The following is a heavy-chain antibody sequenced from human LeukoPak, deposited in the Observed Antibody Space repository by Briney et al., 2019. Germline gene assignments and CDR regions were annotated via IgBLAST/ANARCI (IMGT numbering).Heavy chain of an antibody. J-gene: IGHJ4*02. CDR2: ISYDGTNE. Sequence: PGGSLRLSCAASGFTFSSYALNWVRQAPGKGLEWVAVISYDGTNEFYADSVQGRFTISRDNSKNTLNLQMNSLRPEDTAMYYCARSRIAAVVPFYFDSWGQGALVTVSS. CDR1: GFTFSSYA. D-gene: IGHD6-13*01. CDR3: ARSRIAAVVPFYFDS. V-gene: IGHV3-30*01.